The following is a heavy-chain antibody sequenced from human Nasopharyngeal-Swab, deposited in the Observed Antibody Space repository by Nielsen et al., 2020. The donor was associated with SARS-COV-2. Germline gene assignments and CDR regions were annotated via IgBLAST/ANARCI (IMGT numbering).Heavy chain of an antibody. V-gene: IGHV4-34*01. CDR1: GGSFLGYY. D-gene: IGHD2-2*01. J-gene: IGHJ6*03. CDR2: INHSGST. Sequence: SDTLSLTSAVYGGSFLGYYWSWIPQPPGKGLEWIGEINHSGSTNYNPSLKSRVTISVDTSKNQFSLKLSSVTAADTAVYYCASGVLPAASPRGYYYYMDVWGKGTTVTVSS. CDR3: ASGVLPAASPRGYYYYMDV.